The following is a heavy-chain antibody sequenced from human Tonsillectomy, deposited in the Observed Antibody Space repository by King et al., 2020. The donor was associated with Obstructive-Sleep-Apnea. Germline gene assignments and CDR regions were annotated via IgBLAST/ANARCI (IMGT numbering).Heavy chain of an antibody. V-gene: IGHV2-5*01. CDR2: IYWNDDK. J-gene: IGHJ4*02. Sequence: TLKESGPTLVKPTQTLTLTCTFSGFSLTTSGVGVGWISQPPGKALEWLGFIYWNDDKTYSPSLRSRLTITKDTSKNQVVLTMTTMDPVDTATYYCAPDRYFYDSSGSHSFPWYFWGQGTLVTVSS. CDR1: GFSLTTSGVG. CDR3: APDRYFYDSSGSHSFPWYF. D-gene: IGHD3-22*01.